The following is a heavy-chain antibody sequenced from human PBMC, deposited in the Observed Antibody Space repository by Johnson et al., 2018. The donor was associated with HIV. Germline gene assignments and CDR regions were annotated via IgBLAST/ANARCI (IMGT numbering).Heavy chain of an antibody. CDR1: GFNFRTNG. V-gene: IGHV3-33*01. Sequence: QVQLVESGGGVVQPGGPLRLSCAASGFNFRTNGMHWVRQAPGKGLEWVAVIWYDGSNKYYADSVKGRFTISRDNSKNTRYLQMNSLRAEDTAVYYCARAWGSRDILTALRGAFDIWGQGTMVTVSS. D-gene: IGHD3-9*01. CDR2: IWYDGSNK. CDR3: ARAWGSRDILTALRGAFDI. J-gene: IGHJ3*02.